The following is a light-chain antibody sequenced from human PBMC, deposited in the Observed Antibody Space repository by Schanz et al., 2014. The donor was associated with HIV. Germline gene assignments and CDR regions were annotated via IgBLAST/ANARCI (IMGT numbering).Light chain of an antibody. CDR1: QRLSSSY. CDR2: GAS. J-gene: IGKJ1*01. CDR3: QQYGSLPWT. V-gene: IGKV3-20*01. Sequence: EIVLTQSPGSLSLSPGGRATLSCGASQRLSSSYLAWYQQKPGQAPRLLIFGASKRATGIPDRFSGSESGTDFTLTISRVEPEDYAVYHCQQYGSLPWTFGQGTKVEVK.